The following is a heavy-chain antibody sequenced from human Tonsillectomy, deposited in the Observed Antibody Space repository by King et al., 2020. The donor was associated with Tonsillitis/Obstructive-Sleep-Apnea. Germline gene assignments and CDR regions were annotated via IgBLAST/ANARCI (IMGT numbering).Heavy chain of an antibody. J-gene: IGHJ4*02. Sequence: VQLVESGGGLVKPGGSLRLSCAASRFTFSDYYMSWIRQAPGKGLEWVSYISSSAGPIYYADSVKGRFTISRDNAKNSLYLQMNSLRAEDTAVYYCARAVDYGDSALFDYWGQGILVTVSS. V-gene: IGHV3-11*01. D-gene: IGHD4-17*01. CDR2: ISSSAGPI. CDR3: ARAVDYGDSALFDY. CDR1: RFTFSDYY.